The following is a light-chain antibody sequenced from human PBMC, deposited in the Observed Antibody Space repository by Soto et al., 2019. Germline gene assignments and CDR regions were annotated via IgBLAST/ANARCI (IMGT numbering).Light chain of an antibody. CDR1: QSVSSSY. CDR2: GAS. V-gene: IGKV3-20*01. J-gene: IGKJ5*01. Sequence: EIVLTQSPGTLSFSPGERATLSCRAIQSVSSSYLAWYQQKPGQAPRLLIYGASSRATGIPDRFSGSGSGTDFTLTISRLEPEDFAMYYCQQYGSSPPITFGQGTRLEIK. CDR3: QQYGSSPPIT.